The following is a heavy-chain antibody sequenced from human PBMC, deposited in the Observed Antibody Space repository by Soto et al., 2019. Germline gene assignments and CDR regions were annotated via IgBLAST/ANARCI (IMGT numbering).Heavy chain of an antibody. CDR2: IYHSGST. J-gene: IGHJ4*02. Sequence: SETLSLTCTVSGGSVSSGSYYWSWIRQPPGKGLEWIGYIYHSGSTYYNPSLKSRVTISVDRSKNQISLKLSSVTAADTAVYYCARDQGIAVAVFDYWGQGTLVTVSS. V-gene: IGHV4-30-2*01. D-gene: IGHD6-19*01. CDR3: ARDQGIAVAVFDY. CDR1: GGSVSSGSYY.